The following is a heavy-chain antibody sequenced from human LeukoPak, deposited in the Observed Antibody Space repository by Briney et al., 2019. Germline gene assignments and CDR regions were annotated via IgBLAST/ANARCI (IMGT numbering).Heavy chain of an antibody. CDR3: AREGGGIAAAGYYYYYGMDV. CDR2: IKQDGSEK. V-gene: IGHV3-7*01. D-gene: IGHD6-13*01. Sequence: GGSLRLSCAASGFTFSSYWMSWVRQAPGKGLEWVANIKQDGSEKYYVDSVKGRFTISRDNAKNSLCLQMNSLRAEDTAVYYCAREGGGIAAAGYYYYYGMDVWGQGTTVTVSS. J-gene: IGHJ6*02. CDR1: GFTFSSYW.